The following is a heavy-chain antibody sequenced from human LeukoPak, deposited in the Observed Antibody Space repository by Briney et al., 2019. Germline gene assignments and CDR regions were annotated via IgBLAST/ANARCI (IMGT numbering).Heavy chain of an antibody. Sequence: GESLKISCQGSGYIFTTYWIGWVRQMPGKGLEWMGIIYPGDSDTRHSPSFQGQVTISADKSISTAYLQWSSLKASDTAMYYCASKRGSCSSNSCSPYHFDYWGQGTLVSVSS. CDR1: GYIFTTYW. D-gene: IGHD2-2*01. J-gene: IGHJ4*02. CDR3: ASKRGSCSSNSCSPYHFDY. V-gene: IGHV5-51*01. CDR2: IYPGDSDT.